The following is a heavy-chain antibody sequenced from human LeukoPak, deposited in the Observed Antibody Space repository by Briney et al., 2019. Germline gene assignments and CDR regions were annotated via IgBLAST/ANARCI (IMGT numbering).Heavy chain of an antibody. CDR1: GGSISSSSYY. J-gene: IGHJ5*02. CDR3: AIRAGELFNWFDP. V-gene: IGHV4-39*07. Sequence: SETLSLTCTVSGGSISSSSYYWGWIRQPPGKGLEWIGSIYYSGSTYYNPSLKSRVTISVDTSKNQFSLKLSSVTAADTAVYYCAIRAGELFNWFDPWGQGTLVTVSS. D-gene: IGHD3-10*01. CDR2: IYYSGST.